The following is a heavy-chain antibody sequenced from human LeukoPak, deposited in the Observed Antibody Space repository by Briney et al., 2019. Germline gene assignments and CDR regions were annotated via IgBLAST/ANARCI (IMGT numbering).Heavy chain of an antibody. D-gene: IGHD4-23*01. V-gene: IGHV4-39*01. Sequence: KPSETLSLTCTVSGGSISSGSYYWGWIRQPPGKGLEWIGSIYYSGSTYYNPSLKSRVTISVDTSKNQISLKLNSVTAADTAVYYCARHGNLLSPFGYWGQGTLVTVSS. CDR2: IYYSGST. CDR1: GGSISSGSYY. CDR3: ARHGNLLSPFGY. J-gene: IGHJ4*02.